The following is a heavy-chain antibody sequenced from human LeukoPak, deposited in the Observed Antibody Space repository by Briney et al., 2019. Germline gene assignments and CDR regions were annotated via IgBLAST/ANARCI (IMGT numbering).Heavy chain of an antibody. CDR1: GGSISSYY. CDR2: IYTSGST. CDR3: ARDAPWYCSSTSCPVYWYFDL. J-gene: IGHJ2*01. V-gene: IGHV4-4*07. Sequence: KPSETLSLTCTVSGGSISSYYWSWIRQPAGKGLEWIGRIYTSGSTNYDPSLRSRVTMSVDTSKNQFSLKLSSVTAADTAVYYCARDAPWYCSSTSCPVYWYFDLWGRGTLVTVSS. D-gene: IGHD2-2*01.